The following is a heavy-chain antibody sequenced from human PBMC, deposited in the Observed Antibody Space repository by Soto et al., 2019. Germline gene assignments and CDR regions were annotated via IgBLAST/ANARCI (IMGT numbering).Heavy chain of an antibody. CDR2: INHSGST. J-gene: IGHJ4*02. V-gene: IGHV4-34*01. Sequence: PSETLSLTCAVYGGSFSGYYWSWIRQPPGKGLEWIGEINHSGSTNYNPSLKSRVTISVDTSKNQFSLKLSSVTAADTAVYYCARGPKPAASYYCGYWRQGTLVTVSS. CDR3: ARGPKPAASYYCGY. CDR1: GGSFSGYY. D-gene: IGHD2-2*01.